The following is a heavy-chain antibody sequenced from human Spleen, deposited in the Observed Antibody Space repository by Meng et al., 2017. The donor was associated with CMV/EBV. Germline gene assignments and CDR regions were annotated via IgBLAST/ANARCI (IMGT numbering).Heavy chain of an antibody. Sequence: CAASGFMLSSYTIHWVRQAPGKGLEWVACISSSATYIYYGDSVKGRFTISRDNAKNSLYLQMNSLRAEDTAMYYCARDNYENNGYLDYWGQGALVTVSS. V-gene: IGHV3-21*06. CDR2: ISSSATYI. CDR1: GFMLSSYT. J-gene: IGHJ4*02. CDR3: ARDNYENNGYLDY. D-gene: IGHD3-16*01.